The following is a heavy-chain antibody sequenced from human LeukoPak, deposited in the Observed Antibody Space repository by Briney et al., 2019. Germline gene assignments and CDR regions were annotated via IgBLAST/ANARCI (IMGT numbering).Heavy chain of an antibody. CDR2: IYYSGST. V-gene: IGHV4-39*07. CDR1: GGSISSSSSY. J-gene: IGHJ3*02. CDR3: ARGRGKGSYYYGSGSTPGAFDI. Sequence: SETLSLTCTVSGGSISSSSSYWGWIRQPPGKGLEWIGSIYYSGSTYYSPSLKSRVTISVDTSKNQFSLKLSSVTAADTAVYYCARGRGKGSYYYGSGSTPGAFDIWGQGTMVTVSS. D-gene: IGHD3-10*01.